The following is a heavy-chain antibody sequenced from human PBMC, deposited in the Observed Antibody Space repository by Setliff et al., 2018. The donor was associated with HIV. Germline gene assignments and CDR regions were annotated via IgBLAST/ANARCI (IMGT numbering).Heavy chain of an antibody. J-gene: IGHJ4*02. CDR3: ARDGPQTYGDYERYYFDY. Sequence: PSETLSLTCAVSGYSISSGYYWGWIRQPPGKGLEWIGSIYHSGNTYYNPSLKSRVTMSLDTSKNQFSLKLNSVTAADTAVYYCARDGPQTYGDYERYYFDYWGQGTLVTVSS. CDR1: GYSISSGYY. D-gene: IGHD4-17*01. CDR2: IYHSGNT. V-gene: IGHV4-38-2*02.